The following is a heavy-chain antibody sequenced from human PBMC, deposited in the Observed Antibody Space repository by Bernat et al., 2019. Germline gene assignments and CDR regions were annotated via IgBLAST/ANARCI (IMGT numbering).Heavy chain of an antibody. D-gene: IGHD6-19*01. Sequence: QVQLVESGGGVVQPGRSLRLSCAASGFTFSCSGMPLVRQAPGKGLEWVALIWYDGSNKYDATTMKGRFTISRDKSKNMLYMKRNSRRAEDTAVYYWARAHLSSVWYTDAWYFDLWGRGTLVTVSS. CDR3: ARAHLSSVWYTDAWYFDL. CDR1: GFTFSCSG. CDR2: IWYDGSNK. J-gene: IGHJ2*01. V-gene: IGHV3-33*01.